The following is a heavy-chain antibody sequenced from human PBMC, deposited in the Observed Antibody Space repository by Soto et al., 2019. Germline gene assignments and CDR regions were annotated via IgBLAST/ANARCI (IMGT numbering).Heavy chain of an antibody. CDR3: AKAWGRDGYTEGLWY. J-gene: IGHJ4*02. V-gene: IGHV3-23*01. CDR2: ISGSGGST. CDR1: GFTFSSYA. Sequence: EVQLLESGGGLVQPGGSLRLSCAASGFTFSSYAMSWVRQAPGKGLEWVSAISGSGGSTYYADSVKGRFTISRDNSKNPLYLQMNSLRAEDTAVYYCAKAWGRDGYTEGLWYWVQGTLVTVSS. D-gene: IGHD5-12*01.